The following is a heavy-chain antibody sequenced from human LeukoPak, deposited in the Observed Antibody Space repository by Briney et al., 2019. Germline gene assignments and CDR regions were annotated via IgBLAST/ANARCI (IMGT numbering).Heavy chain of an antibody. CDR1: GFTFSSYG. CDR3: ARAYYYGSGRVFDY. CDR2: IWYDGSNK. Sequence: GGSLRLSCAASGFTFSSYGMHWVRQAPGKGLEWVAVIWYDGSNKYYADSVKGRFTISRDNSKNTLYLQMNSLRAEDTAVYYCARAYYYGSGRVFDYWGQGTPVTVSS. J-gene: IGHJ4*02. D-gene: IGHD3-10*01. V-gene: IGHV3-33*01.